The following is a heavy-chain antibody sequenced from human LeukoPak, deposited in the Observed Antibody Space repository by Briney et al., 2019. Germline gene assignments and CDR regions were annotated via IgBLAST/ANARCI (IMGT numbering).Heavy chain of an antibody. CDR2: INHSGST. J-gene: IGHJ6*03. V-gene: IGHV4-34*01. CDR1: GGSFSGYY. D-gene: IGHD6-13*01. Sequence: SETLSLTCAVYGGSFSGYYWSWIRQPPGKGLEWIGEINHSGSTNYNPSLKSRVTISVDTSKNQFSLKLSSVTAADTAVYYCARRAIAAAGRSYYYYMDVWGKGTTVTVSS. CDR3: ARRAIAAAGRSYYYYMDV.